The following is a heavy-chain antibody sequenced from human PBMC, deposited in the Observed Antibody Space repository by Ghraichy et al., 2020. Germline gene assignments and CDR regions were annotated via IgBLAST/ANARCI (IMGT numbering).Heavy chain of an antibody. CDR1: GGSFSGYY. CDR3: ARGILSAIVEPAAIHGRCWFAP. CDR2: INHSGST. D-gene: IGHD2-2*02. Sequence: SETLSLTCAVYGGSFSGYYWSWIRQPPGKGLEWIGEINHSGSTNYNPSLKSRVTISVDTSKNQFSLKLSSVTAADTAVYYCARGILSAIVEPAAIHGRCWFAPWGQGTLVTVSS. J-gene: IGHJ5*02. V-gene: IGHV4-34*01.